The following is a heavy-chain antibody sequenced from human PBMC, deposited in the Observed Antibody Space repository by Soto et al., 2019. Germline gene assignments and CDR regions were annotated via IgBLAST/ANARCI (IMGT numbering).Heavy chain of an antibody. CDR1: GGSISSSDYY. Sequence: PEALSLSWTVSGGSISSSDYYWVLIRHPPGKGLEWIGSMYYSGSTYYNPSLKSRVTISADTSKNQFSLKLTSVTAADTAVYYCVCFHWY. CDR3: VCFHWY. J-gene: IGHJ2*01. CDR2: MYYSGST. V-gene: IGHV4-39*01.